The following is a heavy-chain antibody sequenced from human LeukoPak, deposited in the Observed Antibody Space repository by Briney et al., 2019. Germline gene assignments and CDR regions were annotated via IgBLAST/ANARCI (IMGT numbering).Heavy chain of an antibody. CDR2: VSPGDSDT. D-gene: IGHD2-2*01. CDR1: GYTFTTYW. J-gene: IGHJ3*02. CDR3: ARRYCSSTFCHGAFDI. Sequence: GESLKISCKGSGYTFTTYWIGGVRQMPGKGLEWMGIVSPGDSDTRYSPSFQGQVTISADKSIRTAYLQWSSLKASDTAMYYCARRYCSSTFCHGAFDIWGQGTMVTVSS. V-gene: IGHV5-51*01.